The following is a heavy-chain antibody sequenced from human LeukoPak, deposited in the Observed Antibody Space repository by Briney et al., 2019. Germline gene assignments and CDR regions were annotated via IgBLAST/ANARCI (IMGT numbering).Heavy chain of an antibody. V-gene: IGHV1-69*04. CDR1: GGTFSSYA. CDR3: ASVEGYGGNFEGFDY. Sequence: SVKVSCKASGGTFSSYAISWVRQAPGQGLEWMGRIIPILGIANYAQKFQGRVTMTRDTSTSTVYMELSSLRSEDTAVYYCASVEGYGGNFEGFDYWGQGTLVTVSS. J-gene: IGHJ4*02. CDR2: IIPILGIA. D-gene: IGHD4-23*01.